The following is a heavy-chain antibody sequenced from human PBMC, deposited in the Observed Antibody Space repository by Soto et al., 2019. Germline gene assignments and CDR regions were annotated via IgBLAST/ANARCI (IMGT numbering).Heavy chain of an antibody. V-gene: IGHV1-69*13. CDR1: GGTFSSYA. J-gene: IGHJ6*02. CDR2: IIPIFGTA. CDR3: GIQLWLRNRYHYYGMDV. D-gene: IGHD5-18*01. Sequence: SVKVSCKASGGTFSSYAISWVRQAPGQGLEWMGGIIPIFGTANYAQKFQGRVTITADESTSTAYMELSSLRSEDTAVYYCGIQLWLRNRYHYYGMDVWGQGTTVTVSS.